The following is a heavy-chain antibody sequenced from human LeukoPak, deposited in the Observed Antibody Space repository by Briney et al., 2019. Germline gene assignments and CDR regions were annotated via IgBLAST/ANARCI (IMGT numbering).Heavy chain of an antibody. CDR1: GGSFSGYY. CDR3: AREVVRGYYYYGMDV. J-gene: IGHJ6*02. CDR2: IYTSGST. V-gene: IGHV4-59*10. Sequence: SETLSLTCAVYGGSFSGYYWSWIRQPPGKGLEWIGRIYTSGSTNYNPSLKSRVTMSVDTSKNQFSLKLSSVTAADTAVYYCAREVVRGYYYYGMDVWGQGTTVTVSS. D-gene: IGHD2-2*01.